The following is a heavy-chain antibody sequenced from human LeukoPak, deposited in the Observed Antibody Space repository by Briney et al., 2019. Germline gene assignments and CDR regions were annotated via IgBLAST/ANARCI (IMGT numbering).Heavy chain of an antibody. D-gene: IGHD6-19*01. CDR1: GFTFSSYA. CDR2: ISGSGGST. V-gene: IGHV3-23*01. CDR3: AKDLGSGWYWFDY. Sequence: PGGSLRLSCAASGFTFSSYAMSWVRQAPGKGLEWVSAISGSGGSTYYADSVKGRFTISRGNSKNTLYLQMNSLRAEDTAVYYCAKDLGSGWYWFDYWGQGTLVTVSS. J-gene: IGHJ4*02.